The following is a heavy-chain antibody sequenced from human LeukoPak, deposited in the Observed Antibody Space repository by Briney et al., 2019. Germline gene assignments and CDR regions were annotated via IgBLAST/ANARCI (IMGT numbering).Heavy chain of an antibody. Sequence: SETLSLTCAVYGGSFSGYYWSWLRQPPGKGLEWIGEINHSGSTNYNPSLKSRVTISVDTSKNQFSLKLSSVTAADTAVYYCASIPYDILTGYYKLDWFDPWGQGTLVTVSS. CDR1: GGSFSGYY. CDR2: INHSGST. J-gene: IGHJ5*02. V-gene: IGHV4-34*01. D-gene: IGHD3-9*01. CDR3: ASIPYDILTGYYKLDWFDP.